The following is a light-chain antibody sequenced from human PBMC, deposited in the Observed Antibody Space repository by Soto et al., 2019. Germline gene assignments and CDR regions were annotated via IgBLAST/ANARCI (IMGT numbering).Light chain of an antibody. J-gene: IGKJ1*01. CDR2: WAS. Sequence: DIVMTQSPDSLAVSLGERATINCKSSQSVLYSSNNKNYLAWYQQKPVQPPKLLIYWASTRESGVPDRFSGSGSGTDFTLTISSLQAGDVAVYYCEQYYSTPWTFGQGTKVESK. CDR3: EQYYSTPWT. CDR1: QSVLYSSNNKNY. V-gene: IGKV4-1*01.